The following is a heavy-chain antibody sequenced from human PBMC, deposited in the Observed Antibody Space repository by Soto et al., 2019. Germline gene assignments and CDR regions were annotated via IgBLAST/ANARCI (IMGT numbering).Heavy chain of an antibody. Sequence: EVQLVESGGGLVKSGGSLRLSCVGSDYTFKSYNINWVRQAPGKGLEWVASISSSSTYISYAESVRGRFTLSRYNPKSSVYLQLNPLRAEDTALYYCAKAHTSSTYRFYAMDVWGQGTTVTLSS. CDR1: DYTFKSYN. CDR2: ISSSSTYI. V-gene: IGHV3-21*06. J-gene: IGHJ6*02. D-gene: IGHD6-13*01. CDR3: AKAHTSSTYRFYAMDV.